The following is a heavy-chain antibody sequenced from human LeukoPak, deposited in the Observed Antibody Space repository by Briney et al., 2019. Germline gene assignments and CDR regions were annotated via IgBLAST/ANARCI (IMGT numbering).Heavy chain of an antibody. V-gene: IGHV4-59*01. J-gene: IGHJ6*03. D-gene: IGHD4-17*01. Sequence: SETLSLTCTVSGGSISSYYWSWIRQPPGKGLEWIGYIYYSGSTNYNPSLKSRVTISVDTSKNQFSLKLSSVTAADTAMYYCARVGPGYGDYYYYYYYMDVWGKGTTVTVSS. CDR3: ARVGPGYGDYYYYYYYMDV. CDR2: IYYSGST. CDR1: GGSISSYY.